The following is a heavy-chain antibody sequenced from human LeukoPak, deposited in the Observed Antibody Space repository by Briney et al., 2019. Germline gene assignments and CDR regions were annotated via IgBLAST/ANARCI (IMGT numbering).Heavy chain of an antibody. CDR3: ARADTAMVTYYYYMDV. Sequence: ASVKVSCKASGYTFTSYGINWVRQAPGQGLEWMGWINTNTGNPTYAQGFTGRFVFSLDTSVSTAYLQISSLKAEDTAVYYRARADTAMVTYYYYMDVWGKGTTVTVSS. CDR1: GYTFTSYG. J-gene: IGHJ6*03. CDR2: INTNTGNP. V-gene: IGHV7-4-1*02. D-gene: IGHD5-18*01.